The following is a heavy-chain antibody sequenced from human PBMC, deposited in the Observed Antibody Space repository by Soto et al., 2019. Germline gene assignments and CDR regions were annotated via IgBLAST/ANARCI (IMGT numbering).Heavy chain of an antibody. J-gene: IGHJ5*02. D-gene: IGHD6-19*01. V-gene: IGHV1-8*01. CDR3: ARVLSLYSSGWYKGNNWFDP. Sequence: ASVKVSCKASGYTFTSYDINWVRQATGQGLEWMGWMNPNSGNTGYAQKFQGRVTMTRNTSISTAYMELSSLRFEDTAVYYCARVLSLYSSGWYKGNNWFDPWGQGTLVTVSS. CDR2: MNPNSGNT. CDR1: GYTFTSYD.